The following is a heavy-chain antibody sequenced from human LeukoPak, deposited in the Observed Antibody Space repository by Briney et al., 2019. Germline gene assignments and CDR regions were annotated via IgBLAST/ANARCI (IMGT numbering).Heavy chain of an antibody. CDR1: GGSISSYY. CDR3: ASALGF. V-gene: IGHV4-34*01. J-gene: IGHJ4*02. CDR2: INHSGST. Sequence: SETLSLTCTVSGGSISSYYWSWIRQPPGKGLEWIGEINHSGSTNYNPSLKSRVTISVDTTKNQFSLKLSSVTAADTAVYYCASALGFWGQGTLVTVSS.